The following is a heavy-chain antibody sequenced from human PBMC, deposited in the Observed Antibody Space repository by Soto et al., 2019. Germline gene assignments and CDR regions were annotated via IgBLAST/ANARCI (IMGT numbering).Heavy chain of an antibody. V-gene: IGHV4-30-4*01. CDR2: IYYSGNT. Sequence: SETLSLTCSVSGSSVSSGYYYWSWIRQPPGKGLEWIGNIYYSGNTYYNPSLKSRLIISIDTSKNHFSLKVGSVTAADTAVYYWASSSLYGMDVWGQGTTVTVSS. J-gene: IGHJ6*02. CDR1: GSSVSSGYYY. CDR3: ASSSLYGMDV.